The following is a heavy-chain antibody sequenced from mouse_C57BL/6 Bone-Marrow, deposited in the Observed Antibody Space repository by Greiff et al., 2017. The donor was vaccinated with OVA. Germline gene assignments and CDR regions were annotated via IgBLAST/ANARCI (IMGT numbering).Heavy chain of an antibody. CDR3: ARPYYSNDVGY. Sequence: EVQLQESGGDLVKPGGSLKLSCAASGFTFSSYGMSWVRQTPDKRLEWVATISSGGSYTYYPDSVKGRFTISRDNAKNTLYLQMSSLKSEDTAMYYCARPYYSNDVGYWGQGTTLTVSS. V-gene: IGHV5-6*01. D-gene: IGHD2-5*01. CDR1: GFTFSSYG. J-gene: IGHJ2*01. CDR2: ISSGGSYT.